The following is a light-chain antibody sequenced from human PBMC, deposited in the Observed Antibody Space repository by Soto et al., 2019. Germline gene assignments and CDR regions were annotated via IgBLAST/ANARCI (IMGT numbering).Light chain of an antibody. V-gene: IGKV3-15*01. CDR1: QSVSSN. J-gene: IGKJ3*01. CDR3: QQYDNWPPFT. Sequence: EIVMTQSPATLSVSPGERATLSCRAGQSVSSNLAWYQQKPGQAPRLLIYDASTRATGIPVRFSGSGSGTECTLTISSLRSEDFAVYYCQQYDNWPPFTFGPGTKVDIK. CDR2: DAS.